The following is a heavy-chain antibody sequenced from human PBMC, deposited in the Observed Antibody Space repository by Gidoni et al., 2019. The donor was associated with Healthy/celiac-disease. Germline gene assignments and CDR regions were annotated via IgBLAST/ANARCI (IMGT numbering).Heavy chain of an antibody. Sequence: QVQLQESGPGLVQPSQTLSLTCTVSGGSIRSGSYYWSWSRQPAGKGLEWMGHISTSGSTNYNSSLKSRVIISGDTSKNQFSLRLRSVTATDTAVYYCAKDTRRGYYYYVMDVWGQGTTVTVSS. CDR3: AKDTRRGYYYYVMDV. V-gene: IGHV4-61*02. J-gene: IGHJ6*02. CDR2: ISTSGST. CDR1: GGSIRSGSYY.